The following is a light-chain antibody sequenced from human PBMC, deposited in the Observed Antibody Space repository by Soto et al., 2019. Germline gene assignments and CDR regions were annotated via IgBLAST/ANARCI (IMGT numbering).Light chain of an antibody. V-gene: IGLV2-8*01. CDR3: SSDAGSDNWV. Sequence: QSALTQPPSASGSPGQSVTISCTGTSSDVGSYNLVSWYQQHPGKAPKLMIYEVSKRPSGAPDRFSGSKSGNTASLTVSGLQAEDEADYYCSSDAGSDNWVFGGGTKVTVL. CDR1: SSDVGSYNL. J-gene: IGLJ3*02. CDR2: EVS.